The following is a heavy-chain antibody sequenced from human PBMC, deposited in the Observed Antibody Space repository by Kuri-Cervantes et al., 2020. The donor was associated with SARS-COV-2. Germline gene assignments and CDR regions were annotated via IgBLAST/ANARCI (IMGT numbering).Heavy chain of an antibody. J-gene: IGHJ4*02. Sequence: GESLKFSCAASGFTFSSYSMNWVRQAPGKGLEWVSSISSSSSYIYYADSVKGRFTISRDNAKNALYLQMNSLRAEDTAVYYCARDHDARSFDYWGQGTLVTVSS. CDR2: ISSSSSYI. CDR1: GFTFSSYS. D-gene: IGHD1-1*01. CDR3: ARDHDARSFDY. V-gene: IGHV3-21*01.